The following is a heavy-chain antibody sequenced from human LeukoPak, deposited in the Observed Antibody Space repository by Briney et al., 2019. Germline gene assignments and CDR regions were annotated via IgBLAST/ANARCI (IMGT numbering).Heavy chain of an antibody. CDR1: GGSLSGYY. V-gene: IGHV4-34*01. J-gene: IGHJ6*02. CDR2: MNHSGSN. Sequence: PSETLSLTCAVYGGSLSGYYWSWIRQPPGKGLEWIGEMNHSGSNNYNPSLKSRVTISVDTSKNQLSLKLSSVTAADTAVYYCARGVTLVRGVTYHGGMDVWGQGTTVTVSS. CDR3: ARGVTLVRGVTYHGGMDV. D-gene: IGHD3-10*01.